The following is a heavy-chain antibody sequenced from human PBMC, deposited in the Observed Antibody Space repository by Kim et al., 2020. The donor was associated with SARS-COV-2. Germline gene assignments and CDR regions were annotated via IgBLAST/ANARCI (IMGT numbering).Heavy chain of an antibody. V-gene: IGHV4-39*01. Sequence: SETLSLTCTVSGGSISSSSYYWGWIRQPPGKGLEWIGSIYYSGSTYYNPSLKSRVTISVDTSKNQFSLKLSSVTAADTAVYYCARLEYSSGWSDYWGQGTLVTVSS. CDR2: IYYSGST. J-gene: IGHJ4*02. CDR1: GGSISSSSYY. CDR3: ARLEYSSGWSDY. D-gene: IGHD6-19*01.